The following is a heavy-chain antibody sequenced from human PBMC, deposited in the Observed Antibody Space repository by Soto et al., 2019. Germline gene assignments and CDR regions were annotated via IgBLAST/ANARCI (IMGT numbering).Heavy chain of an antibody. CDR3: VVLVDTAMVPTVDNWFDP. CDR1: GGTFSSYT. D-gene: IGHD5-18*01. Sequence: GASVKVSCKASGGTFSSYTISWVRQAPGQGLEWMGRIIPIFGTANYAQKFQGRVTITADESTSTAYMELSSLRSEDTAVYYCVVLVDTAMVPTVDNWFDPWGQGTLVTVSS. J-gene: IGHJ5*02. CDR2: IIPIFGTA. V-gene: IGHV1-69*13.